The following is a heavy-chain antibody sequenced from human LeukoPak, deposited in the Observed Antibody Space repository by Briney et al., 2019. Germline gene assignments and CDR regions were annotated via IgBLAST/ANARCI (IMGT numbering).Heavy chain of an antibody. V-gene: IGHV4-31*03. CDR2: IYYSGST. CDR1: GGPISSGGYY. CDR3: ARDIAAAGTFDY. Sequence: SETLSLTCTVSGGPISSGGYYWSWIRQHPGKGLEWIGYIYYSGSTYYNPSLKSRVTISVDTSKNQFSLKLSSVTAADTAVYYCARDIAAAGTFDYWGQGTLVTVSS. D-gene: IGHD6-13*01. J-gene: IGHJ4*02.